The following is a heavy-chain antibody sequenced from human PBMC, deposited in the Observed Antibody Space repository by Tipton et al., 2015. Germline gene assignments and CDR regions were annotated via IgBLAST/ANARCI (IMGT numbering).Heavy chain of an antibody. J-gene: IGHJ4*02. CDR3: ARDGQQPPGVDY. Sequence: SLRLSCAASGFTFSSYWMSWVRQAPGKGLEWVANINQDGSAIYYVDSVKGRFTISRDNAKNSLYLQMNSLRAEDTAVYYCARDGQQPPGVDYWGQGTLVTVSS. CDR1: GFTFSSYW. V-gene: IGHV3-7*01. D-gene: IGHD6-13*01. CDR2: INQDGSAI.